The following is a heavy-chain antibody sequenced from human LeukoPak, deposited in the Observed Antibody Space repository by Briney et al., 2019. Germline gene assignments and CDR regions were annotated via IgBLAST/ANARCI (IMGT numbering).Heavy chain of an antibody. CDR3: ARLADIVVAPAAFTNDYGDYVFSGAFDS. V-gene: IGHV4-59*08. D-gene: IGHD2-2*01. J-gene: IGHJ4*02. Sequence: SETLSLTCTVSGGSVSDYYWSWIRQSPGKGLEWIGYIYYTETSYNPSLKSRVTISVDTSKNQFSLKLSSVTAADTAVHYCARLADIVVAPAAFTNDYGDYVFSGAFDSWGQGTLVTVSS. CDR1: GGSVSDYY. CDR2: IYYTET.